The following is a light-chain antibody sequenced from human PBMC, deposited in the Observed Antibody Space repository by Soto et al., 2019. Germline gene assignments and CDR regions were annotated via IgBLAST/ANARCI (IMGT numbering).Light chain of an antibody. CDR1: SSNFGAGYD. CDR3: QSYDTSLSGPYV. V-gene: IGLV1-40*01. Sequence: QSVLTQPPSVSGAPGQTVTISCIGSSSNFGAGYDVHWYQQLPGRAPKLLIYGNSNRPSGVSDRFSGSKSDTSASLAITGRQEGDEADYYCQSYDTSLSGPYVFGTGTKLTVL. CDR2: GNS. J-gene: IGLJ1*01.